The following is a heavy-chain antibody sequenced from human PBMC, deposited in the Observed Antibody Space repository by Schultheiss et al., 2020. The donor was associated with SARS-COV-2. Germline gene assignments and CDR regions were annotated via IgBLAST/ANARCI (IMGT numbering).Heavy chain of an antibody. V-gene: IGHV3-11*04. CDR2: ISSSGSTI. CDR1: GFTFTNAW. Sequence: GGSLRLSCTASGFTFTNAWMSWIRQAPGKGLEWVSYISSSGSTIYYADSVKGRFTISRDNAKNSLYLQMNSLRAEDTAVYYCVRDRSWWTPYNCFDLWGRGTLVTVSS. J-gene: IGHJ5*02. CDR3: VRDRSWWTPYNCFDL. D-gene: IGHD2-15*01.